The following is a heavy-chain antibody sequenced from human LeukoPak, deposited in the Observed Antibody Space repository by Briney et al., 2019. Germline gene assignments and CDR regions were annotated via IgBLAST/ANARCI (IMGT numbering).Heavy chain of an antibody. V-gene: IGHV3-21*01. CDR1: GFTFSSYS. Sequence: PGGSLRLSCAASGFTFSSYSMNWVRQAPGKGLEWVSSISSSSSYIYYADSVKGRFTISRDNAKNSLYLQMNSLRAEDTAVYYCARALRGVAGDYYSDYWGQGTLVTVSS. J-gene: IGHJ4*02. D-gene: IGHD2-21*02. CDR3: ARALRGVAGDYYSDY. CDR2: ISSSSSYI.